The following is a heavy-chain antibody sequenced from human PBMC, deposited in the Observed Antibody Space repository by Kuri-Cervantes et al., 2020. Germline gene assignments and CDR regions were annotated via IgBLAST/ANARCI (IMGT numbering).Heavy chain of an antibody. V-gene: IGHV3-7*01. Sequence: GGSLRLSCAASGFTFSSYAMHWVRQAPGKGLEWVANIKQDGSEKYYVDSVKGRFTISRDNAKNSLYLQMNSLRAEDTAVYYCARDKIAVAGFGYYYYYYGMDVWGQGTTVTVSS. J-gene: IGHJ6*02. D-gene: IGHD6-19*01. CDR3: ARDKIAVAGFGYYYYYYGMDV. CDR1: GFTFSSYA. CDR2: IKQDGSEK.